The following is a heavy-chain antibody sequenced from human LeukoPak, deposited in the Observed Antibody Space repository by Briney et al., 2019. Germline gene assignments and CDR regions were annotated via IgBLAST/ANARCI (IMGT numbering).Heavy chain of an antibody. D-gene: IGHD5-18*01. V-gene: IGHV3-30*01. CDR3: ARDGNPWIQLWLNWFDP. CDR2: ISYDGSNK. CDR1: GFTFSSYA. J-gene: IGHJ5*02. Sequence: GGSLRLSCAASGFTFSSYAMHWVRQAPGKGLEWVAVISYDGSNKYYADSVKGRFTISRDNSKNTLYLQMNSLRAEDTAVYYCARDGNPWIQLWLNWFDPWGQGTLVTVSS.